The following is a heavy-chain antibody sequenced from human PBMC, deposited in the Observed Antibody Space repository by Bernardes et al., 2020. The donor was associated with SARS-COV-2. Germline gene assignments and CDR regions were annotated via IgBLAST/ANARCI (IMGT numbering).Heavy chain of an antibody. D-gene: IGHD6-13*01. CDR3: ARDPVYSSNGGPDY. CDR2: INPNSGGT. CDR1: GYTFTGYY. J-gene: IGHJ4*02. Sequence: ASVKVSCKASGYTFTGYYMHWVRQAPGQGLEWMGWINPNSGGTNYAQKFQGRVTMTRDTSISTAYMELSRLRSDDTAVYYCARDPVYSSNGGPDYWGQGNLVTVSS. V-gene: IGHV1-2*02.